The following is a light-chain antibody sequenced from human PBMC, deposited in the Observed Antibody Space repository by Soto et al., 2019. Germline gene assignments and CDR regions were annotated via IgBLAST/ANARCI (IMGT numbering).Light chain of an antibody. CDR1: QSISRS. Sequence: DIPMTQSPSSLSASMRDRVTITCRASQSISRSLNWYRQKPGKAPKLLIYAASSLQSGVPSRFSGSGSGTDFTLTISSLPPEDFATYYCQQSYSTFPTFGQGTKLEI. V-gene: IGKV1-39*01. CDR3: QQSYSTFPT. J-gene: IGKJ2*01. CDR2: AAS.